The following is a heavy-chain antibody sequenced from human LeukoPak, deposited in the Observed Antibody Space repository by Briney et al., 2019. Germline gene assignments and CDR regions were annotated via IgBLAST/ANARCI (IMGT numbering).Heavy chain of an antibody. J-gene: IGHJ4*02. CDR3: AKDGDYGTGSYYRGCIDS. V-gene: IGHV1-2*02. CDR1: GYTFSAYY. D-gene: IGHD3-10*01. Sequence: ASVKVSCKASGYTFSAYYIHWVRQAPGQGLEWMGWIHPRRGDTNYAQKFQGRVTMTRDTSINTAYLDLSSLRSDDTAVYYCAKDGDYGTGSYYRGCIDSWGQGTPVTVSP. CDR2: IHPRRGDT.